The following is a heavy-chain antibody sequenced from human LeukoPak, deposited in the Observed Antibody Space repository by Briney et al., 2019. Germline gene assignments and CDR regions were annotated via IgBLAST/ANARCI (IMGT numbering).Heavy chain of an antibody. Sequence: PGGSLRLSCAASGFTFSSAWMSWVRQGPGKGLEWVAVISYDGSQKYYSDSVKGRFTISRDSSKNTVYLQMNSLRVEDTALYYCAKDLSVHYDYRGFDPWGQGTLVTVSS. D-gene: IGHD3-16*01. V-gene: IGHV3-30*18. CDR3: AKDLSVHYDYRGFDP. J-gene: IGHJ5*02. CDR2: ISYDGSQK. CDR1: GFTFSSAW.